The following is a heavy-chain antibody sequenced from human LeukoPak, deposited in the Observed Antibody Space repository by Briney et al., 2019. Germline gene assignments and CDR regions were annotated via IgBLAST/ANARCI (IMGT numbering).Heavy chain of an antibody. CDR3: ARDGHGYSYGYVRSYYYYYYMDV. Sequence: PSETLSLTCTVSGSSISSGSYYWSWVRQPAGKGLEWIGRIYTSGSTNYNPSLKSRVTISVDTSKNQFSLKLSSVTAADTAVYYCARDGHGYSYGYVRSYYYYYYMDVWGKGTTVTVSS. CDR1: GSSISSGSYY. CDR2: IYTSGST. D-gene: IGHD5-18*01. J-gene: IGHJ6*03. V-gene: IGHV4-61*02.